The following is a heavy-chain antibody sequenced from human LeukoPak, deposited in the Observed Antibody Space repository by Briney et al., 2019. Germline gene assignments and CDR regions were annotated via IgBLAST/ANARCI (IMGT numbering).Heavy chain of an antibody. CDR2: IYYSGST. D-gene: IGHD6-6*01. V-gene: IGHV4-59*12. J-gene: IGHJ4*02. CDR1: GGSISSYY. Sequence: TPSETLSLTCTVSGGSISSYYWSWIRQPPGKALEWIGYIYYSGSTNYNPSLKSRVTISVDTSKNQFSLKLSSVTAADTAVYYCASRIAARPENDYWGQGTLVTVSS. CDR3: ASRIAARPENDY.